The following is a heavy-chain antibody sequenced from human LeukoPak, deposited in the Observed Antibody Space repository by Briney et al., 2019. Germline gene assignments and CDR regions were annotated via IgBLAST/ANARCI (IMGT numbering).Heavy chain of an antibody. Sequence: PSETLSLTCAVYGGSFSGYYWSWIRQPPGKGLEWIGEINHSGSTNYNPSLKSRVTISVDTSKNQFSLKLSSVTAADTAVYYRARGAWAPALLSPTSNWFDPWGQGTLVTVSS. D-gene: IGHD1-26*01. J-gene: IGHJ5*02. CDR2: INHSGST. CDR1: GGSFSGYY. V-gene: IGHV4-34*01. CDR3: ARGAWAPALLSPTSNWFDP.